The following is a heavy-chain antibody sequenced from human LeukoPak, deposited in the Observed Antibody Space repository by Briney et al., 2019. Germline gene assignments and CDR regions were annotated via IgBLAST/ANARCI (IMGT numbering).Heavy chain of an antibody. CDR3: ARHRSADDGRRLDS. CDR1: GYDFTTYW. J-gene: IGHJ4*02. D-gene: IGHD2-2*01. CDR2: IYPGDSDT. V-gene: IGHV5-51*01. Sequence: GESLKTSCKVSGYDFTTYWIGWVRQMPGKGLERMGIIYPGDSDTRYSPSFQGQVTISADESISTAYLQWSSLKASDTAMYYCARHRSADDGRRLDSWGQGTLVTVSS.